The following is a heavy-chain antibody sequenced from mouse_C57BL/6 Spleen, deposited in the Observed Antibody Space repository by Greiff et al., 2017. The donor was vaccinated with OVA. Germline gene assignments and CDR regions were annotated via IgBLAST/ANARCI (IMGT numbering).Heavy chain of an antibody. CDR2: IYPGNSDT. Sequence: VQLQQSGTVLARPGASVKMSCKTSGYTFTSYWMHWVKQRPGQGLEWIGAIYPGNSDTSYNQKFKGKAKLTAVTSASTAYMELNSLTNEDSAVYYCTRSRDYGSSFDYWGQGTTLTVSS. J-gene: IGHJ2*01. V-gene: IGHV1-5*01. CDR3: TRSRDYGSSFDY. CDR1: GYTFTSYW. D-gene: IGHD1-1*01.